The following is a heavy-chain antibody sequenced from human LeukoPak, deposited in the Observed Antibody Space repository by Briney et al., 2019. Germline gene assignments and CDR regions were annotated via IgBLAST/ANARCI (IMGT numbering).Heavy chain of an antibody. CDR1: GGSISSYY. CDR2: IYYSGST. Sequence: PSETLSLTCTVSGGSISSYYWSWIRQPPGKGLEWIGYIYYSGSTNYNPSLKSRVTISVDTSKNQFSLKLSSVTAADTAVYYCATGMGATTVYFDYWGQGTLVTVSS. V-gene: IGHV4-59*01. CDR3: ATGMGATTVYFDY. D-gene: IGHD1-26*01. J-gene: IGHJ4*02.